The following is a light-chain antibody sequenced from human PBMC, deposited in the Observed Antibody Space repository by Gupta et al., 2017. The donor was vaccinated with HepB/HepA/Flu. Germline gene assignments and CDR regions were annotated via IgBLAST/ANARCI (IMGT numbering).Light chain of an antibody. V-gene: IGKV1-39*01. CDR3: QHRYSTPLT. Sequence: DIQMTQSPSSLSASVGDRVTITCRASQSISSYLNWYQQKPGKAPKLLIYAASRLQSGVPSRFSGSGSGTDFTLTISRLQPEDFATYYCQHRYSTPLTFGRGTKVDIK. CDR2: AAS. J-gene: IGKJ4*01. CDR1: QSISSY.